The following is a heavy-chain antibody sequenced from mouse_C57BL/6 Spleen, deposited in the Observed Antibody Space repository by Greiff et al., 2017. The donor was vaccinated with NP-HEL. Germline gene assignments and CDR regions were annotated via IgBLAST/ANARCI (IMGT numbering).Heavy chain of an antibody. D-gene: IGHD4-1*01. Sequence: VQLQQPGAELVKPGASVKLSCKASGYTFTSYWMQWVKQRPGQGLEWIGEIDPSDSYTNYNQKFKGKATLTVDTSSSTAYMRLSSLPLKDPAVNNGARKNWDLNYWGKGTTLTVSS. CDR2: IDPSDSYT. V-gene: IGHV1-50*01. CDR1: GYTFTSYW. J-gene: IGHJ2*01. CDR3: ARKNWDLNY.